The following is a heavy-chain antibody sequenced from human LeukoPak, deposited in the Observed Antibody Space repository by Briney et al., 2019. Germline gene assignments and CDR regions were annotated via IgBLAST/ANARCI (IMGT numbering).Heavy chain of an antibody. CDR3: ARDLLSSSGSYRVSVYFDY. CDR1: GYTFTSYY. CDR2: INPSGGST. Sequence: SSVKVSSKASGYTFTSYYMHWVRQAPGQGLEWMEIINPSGGSTSYAQKFQGRVTMTRDTSTSTVYMELSSLRSEDTAVYYCARDLLSSSGSYRVSVYFDYWGQGTLVTVSS. D-gene: IGHD1-26*01. J-gene: IGHJ4*02. V-gene: IGHV1-46*03.